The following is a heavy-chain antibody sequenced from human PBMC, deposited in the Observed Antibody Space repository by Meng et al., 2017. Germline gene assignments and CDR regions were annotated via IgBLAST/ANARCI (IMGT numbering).Heavy chain of an antibody. V-gene: IGHV1-2*06. J-gene: IGHJ4*02. CDR2: INPNSGGT. D-gene: IGHD6-19*01. Sequence: ASVKVSRKASGYTFTGHYMYWVRQAPGQGLEWTGRINPNSGGTNYAQKLQSRVTMTRDASISTAYMEPGRLRSDDTAVYYCARAPLADSGWQDYWGQGTLVTVSS. CDR1: GYTFTGHY. CDR3: ARAPLADSGWQDY.